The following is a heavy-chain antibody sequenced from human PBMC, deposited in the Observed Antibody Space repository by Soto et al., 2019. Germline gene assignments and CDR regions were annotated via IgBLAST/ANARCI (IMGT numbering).Heavy chain of an antibody. CDR2: ISDNGGRT. CDR3: AKRELDDK. Sequence: EVQLLESGGRFVQPGGSLRLSCAASGFTFRSYGMSWVRQAPGKGLEWISAISDNGGRTDYADSVKGRFTISRDNSKNTLFLQMNTLTAEDTAVYYCAKRELDDKWGQGTLVTAS. J-gene: IGHJ4*02. CDR1: GFTFRSYG. V-gene: IGHV3-23*01. D-gene: IGHD3-3*02.